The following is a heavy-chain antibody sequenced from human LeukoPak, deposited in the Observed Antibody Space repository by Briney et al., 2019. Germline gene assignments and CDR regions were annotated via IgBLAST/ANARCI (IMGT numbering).Heavy chain of an antibody. D-gene: IGHD6-13*01. Sequence: PSETLSLTCTVSGGSISSSSYYWGWIRQPPGKGLEWIGSIYYSGSTYYNPSLKSRVTISVDTSKNQFSLKLSSVTAADTAVYYCATSGTLAAAGIHWFDPWGQGTLVTVSS. CDR3: ATSGTLAAAGIHWFDP. CDR2: IYYSGST. CDR1: GGSISSSSYY. J-gene: IGHJ5*02. V-gene: IGHV4-39*07.